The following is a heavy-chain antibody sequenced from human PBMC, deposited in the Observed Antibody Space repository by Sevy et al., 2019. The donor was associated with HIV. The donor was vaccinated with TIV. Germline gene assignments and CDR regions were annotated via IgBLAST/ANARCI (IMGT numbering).Heavy chain of an antibody. J-gene: IGHJ4*02. V-gene: IGHV3-73*01. CDR2: IRSKANSYAT. Sequence: GGSLRLSCAASGFTFSGSAMHWVRQASGKGLEWVGRIRSKANSYATAYAASVKGRFTISRDDSKNTAYLQMNGLKTEDTAVYYCTSPERISSSWPYYFDYWGQGTLVTVSS. D-gene: IGHD6-13*01. CDR1: GFTFSGSA. CDR3: TSPERISSSWPYYFDY.